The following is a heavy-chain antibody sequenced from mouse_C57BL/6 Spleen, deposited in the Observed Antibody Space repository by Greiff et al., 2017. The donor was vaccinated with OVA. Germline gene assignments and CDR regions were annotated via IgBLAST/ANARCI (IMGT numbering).Heavy chain of an antibody. CDR3: ARDHITTVVSMDY. CDR1: GYSITSGYY. CDR2: ISYDGSN. J-gene: IGHJ4*01. Sequence: EVQLVESGPGLVKPSQSLSLTCSVTGYSITSGYYWNWIRQFPGNKLEWMGYISYDGSNNYNPSLKNRISITRDTSKNQFFLKLNSVTTEDTATYYCARDHITTVVSMDYWGQGTSVTVSS. V-gene: IGHV3-6*01. D-gene: IGHD1-1*01.